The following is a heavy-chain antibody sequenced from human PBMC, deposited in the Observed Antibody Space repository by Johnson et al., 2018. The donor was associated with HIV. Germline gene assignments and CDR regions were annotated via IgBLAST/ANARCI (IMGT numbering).Heavy chain of an antibody. CDR3: AKGDKAYSYPLDAFDI. CDR1: GFTFSSYA. CDR2: ISYDGSNK. V-gene: IGHV3-30-3*01. D-gene: IGHD5-18*01. Sequence: QMQLVESGGGVVQPGRSLRLSCAASGFTFSSYAMHWVRQAPGKGLEWVAVISYDGSNKYYADSVKGRFTISRDNSKNTLYLQMNSLRAEDTAVYYCAKGDKAYSYPLDAFDIWGQGTMVTVSS. J-gene: IGHJ3*02.